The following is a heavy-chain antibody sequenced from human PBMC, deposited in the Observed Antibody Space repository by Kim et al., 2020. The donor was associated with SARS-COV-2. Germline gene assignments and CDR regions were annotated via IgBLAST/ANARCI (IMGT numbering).Heavy chain of an antibody. CDR2: ISVSGQNT. J-gene: IGHJ4*02. CDR3: AKRRTSGWLREDFDF. CDR1: GFTFTTYG. V-gene: IGHV3-23*01. D-gene: IGHD6-19*01. Sequence: GGSLRLSCVASGFTFTTYGMSWVRQAPGKGLEWVSVISVSGQNTYYLDSVKGRFTVSRDNSKNTVYLHMNGLTADDTAIYFCAKRRTSGWLREDFDFWGQGTLVTVSS.